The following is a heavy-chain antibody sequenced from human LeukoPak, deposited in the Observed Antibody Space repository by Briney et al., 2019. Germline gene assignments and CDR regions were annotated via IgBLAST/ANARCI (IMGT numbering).Heavy chain of an antibody. J-gene: IGHJ4*02. Sequence: PSETLSLTCTVSGGSVSINSYYWGWIRQPPGKGLEWIGNIYYSGITYYNPSLKSRVTISVDTSKKQFSLKLSDVSDAGTAVRYCAREIGRGHAFGSNYWGQGTLVTVSS. V-gene: IGHV4-39*02. CDR3: AREIGRGHAFGSNY. D-gene: IGHD3-16*01. CDR2: IYYSGIT. CDR1: GGSVSINSYY.